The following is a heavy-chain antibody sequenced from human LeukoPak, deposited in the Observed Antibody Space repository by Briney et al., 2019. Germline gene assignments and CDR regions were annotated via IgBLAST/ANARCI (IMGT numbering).Heavy chain of an antibody. V-gene: IGHV4-34*01. CDR3: AINDGSGSYYKSDY. Sequence: SETLSLTCAVYGGSFSGYYWSWIRQPPGKGLEWIGEIDQSGSTNYNPSLRSRVTITIDTSKNQFSLKLNSVTAADTAVYYCAINDGSGSYYKSDYWGEGNLVTVSS. CDR2: IDQSGST. CDR1: GGSFSGYY. J-gene: IGHJ4*02. D-gene: IGHD3-10*01.